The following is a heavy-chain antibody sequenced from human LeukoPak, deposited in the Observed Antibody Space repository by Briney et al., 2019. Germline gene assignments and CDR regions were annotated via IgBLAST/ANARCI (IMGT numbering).Heavy chain of an antibody. V-gene: IGHV4-30-2*01. CDR2: IYYSGST. J-gene: IGHJ3*02. CDR3: ARGIAAAGTQFDAFDI. D-gene: IGHD6-13*01. Sequence: SETLSLTCAVSGGSISSGGYSWSWIRQPPGKGLEWIGYIYYSGSTYYNPSLKSRVTISVDTSKNQFSLKLSSVTAADTAVYYCARGIAAAGTQFDAFDIWGQGTMVTVSS. CDR1: GGSISSGGYS.